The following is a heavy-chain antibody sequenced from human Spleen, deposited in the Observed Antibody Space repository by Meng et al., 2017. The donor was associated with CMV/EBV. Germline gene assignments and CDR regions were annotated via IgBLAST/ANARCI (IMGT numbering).Heavy chain of an antibody. D-gene: IGHD1-20*01. CDR3: ARDFRRITGTPFPRGYYYYYYGMDV. CDR2: INSDGSST. Sequence: GESLKISCAASGFTFSSYWMHWVRQAPGKGLVWVSRINSDGSSTSYADSVKGRFTISRDNAKNSLYLQMNSLRAEDTAVYYCARDFRRITGTPFPRGYYYYYYGMDVWGQGTTVTVSS. V-gene: IGHV3-74*01. CDR1: GFTFSSYW. J-gene: IGHJ6*02.